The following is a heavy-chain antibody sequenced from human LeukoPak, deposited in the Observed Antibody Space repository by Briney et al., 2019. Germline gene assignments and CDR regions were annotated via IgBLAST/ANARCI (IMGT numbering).Heavy chain of an antibody. CDR2: IPTNSGNP. CDR3: ARGYSSSSSAFDI. CDR1: GYTFTNYA. Sequence: ASVKVSCKASGYTFTNYAMNWVRQAPGQGLEWMGWIPTNSGNPTYAQGFTGRFVFSLDTSVSTAYLQISSLKAEDTAVYYCARGYSSSSSAFDIWGQGTMVTVSS. J-gene: IGHJ3*02. D-gene: IGHD6-13*01. V-gene: IGHV7-4-1*02.